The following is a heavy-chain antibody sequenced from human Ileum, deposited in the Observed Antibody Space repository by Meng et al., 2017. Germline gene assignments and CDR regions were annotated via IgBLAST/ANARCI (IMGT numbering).Heavy chain of an antibody. J-gene: IGHJ4*02. CDR2: IVSDGGIT. D-gene: IGHD3-3*01. CDR1: GFNFGDHI. Sequence: GESLKISCGASGFNFGDHIMHWVRQSPGKGLEWISRIVSDGGITTYADSVKGRFTVSRDNAKNTLYLQMNSLGADDTAVYYCARDLAWVLFDYWGQGALATVSS. V-gene: IGHV3-74*01. CDR3: ARDLAWVLFDY.